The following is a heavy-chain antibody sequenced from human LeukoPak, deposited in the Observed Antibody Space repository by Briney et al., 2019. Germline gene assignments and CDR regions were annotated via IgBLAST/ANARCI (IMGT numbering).Heavy chain of an antibody. J-gene: IGHJ4*02. CDR3: ARLNFGDDY. D-gene: IGHD4-17*01. CDR1: GFTVSSNY. V-gene: IGHV3-66*01. Sequence: AGGSLRLSCAASGFTVSSNYINWVRQAPGKGLEWASLIYGSTSADYADSVKGRFTISRDTSMNTVYLQMNSLRAEDTAVYYCARLNFGDDYWGQGTLVTVSS. CDR2: IYGSTSA.